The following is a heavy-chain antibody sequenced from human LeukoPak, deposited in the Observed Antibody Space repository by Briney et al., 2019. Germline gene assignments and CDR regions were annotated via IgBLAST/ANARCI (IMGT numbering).Heavy chain of an antibody. CDR3: AKSSRGFYPVIDF. Sequence: PGGSLRLSCTASGFTLKNYAVTWVRQARGEGLEFVSGISERGDTTYYADSVQGRFTISRGNAKSTLSLQMHSLRAEDTAVYYCAKSSRGFYPVIDFWGQGTLATVSS. D-gene: IGHD3-22*01. CDR2: ISERGDTT. CDR1: GFTLKNYA. J-gene: IGHJ4*02. V-gene: IGHV3-23*01.